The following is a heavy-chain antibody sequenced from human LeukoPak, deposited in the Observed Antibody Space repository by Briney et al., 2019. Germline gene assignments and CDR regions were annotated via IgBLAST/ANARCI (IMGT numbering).Heavy chain of an antibody. CDR1: GFPFSRYA. Sequence: GGSLRLSCAASGFPFSRYAMNWVGQAPGKGLEWVSAICGDDSVKGRFSISRDNSKNTLYLQMNNLRVEDTAVYYCARGSDGSCYSPVDYWGQGTLVTVSS. D-gene: IGHD2-15*01. J-gene: IGHJ4*02. CDR3: ARGSDGSCYSPVDY. CDR2: ICG. V-gene: IGHV3-23*01.